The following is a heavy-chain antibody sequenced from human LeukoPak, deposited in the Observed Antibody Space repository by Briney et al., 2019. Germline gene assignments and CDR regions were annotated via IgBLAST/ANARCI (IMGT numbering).Heavy chain of an antibody. V-gene: IGHV1-18*01. J-gene: IGHJ3*02. D-gene: IGHD6-19*01. CDR3: ARAGGWARGDYKPDAFDI. CDR2: ISVYNGDT. Sequence: SVKVSCKASGYTFTNFGISWVRQAPGQGLEWMGWISVYNGDTNYAQILQDRVTMTTDTSTSTAYMELRSLRSDDKAVYYCARAGGWARGDYKPDAFDIWGQGTMLTVSS. CDR1: GYTFTNFG.